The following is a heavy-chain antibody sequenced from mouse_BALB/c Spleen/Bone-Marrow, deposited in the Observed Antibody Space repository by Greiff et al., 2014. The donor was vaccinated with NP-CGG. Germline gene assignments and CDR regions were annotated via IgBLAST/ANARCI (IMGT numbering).Heavy chain of an antibody. CDR1: GFTFSDFY. D-gene: IGHD1-1*02. Sequence: EVQGVESGGGLVKPGGSLKLSCAASGFTFSDFYMFWFRQTPEKRLEWVASISDCGTYTYYPDSVKGRFTISRDNAKNNLYLQMSSLKSEDTAMYYCARSGERYGAMDYWGQGTSVTVSS. J-gene: IGHJ4*01. CDR3: ARSGERYGAMDY. V-gene: IGHV5-4*02. CDR2: ISDCGTYT.